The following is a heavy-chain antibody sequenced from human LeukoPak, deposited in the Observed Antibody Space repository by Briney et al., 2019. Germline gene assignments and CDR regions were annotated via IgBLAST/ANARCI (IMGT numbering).Heavy chain of an antibody. CDR2: MWYDGSRE. J-gene: IGHJ4*02. D-gene: IGHD1-26*01. CDR1: GFILSTHG. Sequence: GGSLRLSCAASGFILSTHGMHWVRQAPGKGLEWVAGMWYDGSREDYADSVKGRFSISRDMSKNTLNLQMNSLRVEDTAMFYCARDLSFGSLDFRGQGTLVTVSS. V-gene: IGHV3-33*01. CDR3: ARDLSFGSLDF.